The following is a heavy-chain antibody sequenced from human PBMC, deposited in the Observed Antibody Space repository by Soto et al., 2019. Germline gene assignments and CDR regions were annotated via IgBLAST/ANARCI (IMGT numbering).Heavy chain of an antibody. CDR2: ISYSGST. CDR3: ARHDYSNYYYYYYMDV. V-gene: IGHV4-39*01. Sequence: SETLSLTCTVSGGSISSSSSSWGWIRQPPGKGLEWLGIISYSGSTYYNPSLKSRVTISVDTSKNQFSLKLSSVTAADTAVYYCARHDYSNYYYYYYMDVWGKGTTVTVSS. J-gene: IGHJ6*03. CDR1: GGSISSSSSS. D-gene: IGHD4-4*01.